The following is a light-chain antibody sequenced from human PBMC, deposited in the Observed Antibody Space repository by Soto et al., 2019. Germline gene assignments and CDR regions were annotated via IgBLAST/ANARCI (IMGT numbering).Light chain of an antibody. Sequence: DIQMTQSPSSLSASVGDRVTITCRASQSISSYLNWYQQKPGKAPKLLIYAASSLQSGVPSRFSGSGSGTDFTLTISCLQPEDFATYYCQQSYSTLTFGGGTKVDIK. CDR1: QSISSY. J-gene: IGKJ4*01. V-gene: IGKV1-39*01. CDR3: QQSYSTLT. CDR2: AAS.